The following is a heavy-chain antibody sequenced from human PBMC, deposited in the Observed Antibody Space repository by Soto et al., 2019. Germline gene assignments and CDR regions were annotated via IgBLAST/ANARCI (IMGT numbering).Heavy chain of an antibody. D-gene: IGHD6-19*01. Sequence: GGSLRLSCAASGFTFSSYAMSWVRQAPGKGPEWVSAISGSGGSTYYADSVKGRFTISRDNSKNTLYLQMNSLRAEDTAVYYCARDQFLWLENYHYGMDVWGQGTTVTVSS. J-gene: IGHJ6*02. CDR3: ARDQFLWLENYHYGMDV. V-gene: IGHV3-23*01. CDR1: GFTFSSYA. CDR2: ISGSGGST.